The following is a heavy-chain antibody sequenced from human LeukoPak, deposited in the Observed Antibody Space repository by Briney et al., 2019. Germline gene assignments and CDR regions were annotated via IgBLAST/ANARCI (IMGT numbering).Heavy chain of an antibody. CDR3: ARRTSAGFSDSLDY. Sequence: PSETLSLTCAVYGGSFSGYYWSWIRQPPGKGLEWIGEINHSGSTNYNPSLKSRVTISVDTSNNQFSLKLKSVTAADTAVYYCARRTSAGFSDSLDYWGQGTLVTVSS. CDR1: GGSFSGYY. D-gene: IGHD6-25*01. CDR2: INHSGST. J-gene: IGHJ4*02. V-gene: IGHV4-34*01.